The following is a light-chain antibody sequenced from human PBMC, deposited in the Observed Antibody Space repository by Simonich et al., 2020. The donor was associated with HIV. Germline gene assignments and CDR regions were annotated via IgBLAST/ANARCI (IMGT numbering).Light chain of an antibody. J-gene: IGLJ1*01. Sequence: QSVLTQPPSVSAAPGQKVTISCSGSSSNIGNNYVSWYQQLPGTAPKLLIYDNNKRPSGIPDLCSGSKSGTSATLGITGLQTGDEADYYCSSYTSSSTPYVFGTGTKVTVL. CDR3: SSYTSSSTPYV. CDR2: DNN. V-gene: IGLV1-51*01. CDR1: SSNIGNNY.